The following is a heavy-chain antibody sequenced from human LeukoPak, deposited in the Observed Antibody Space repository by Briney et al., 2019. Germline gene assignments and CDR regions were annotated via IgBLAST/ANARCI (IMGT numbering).Heavy chain of an antibody. CDR1: GFTFSSYS. Sequence: GGSLRLSCAASGFTFSSYSMNWVRQAPGKGLEWVSSISSSSSYIYYADSVKGRFTISRDNAKNSLYLQMNSLRAEDTAVYYCARDEYNWNVDAFDIWGQGTVVTVSS. D-gene: IGHD1-20*01. CDR3: ARDEYNWNVDAFDI. CDR2: ISSSSSYI. V-gene: IGHV3-21*01. J-gene: IGHJ3*02.